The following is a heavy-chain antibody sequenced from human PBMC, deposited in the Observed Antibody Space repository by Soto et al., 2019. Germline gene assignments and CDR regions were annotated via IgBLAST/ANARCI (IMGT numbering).Heavy chain of an antibody. CDR2: IYYSGST. D-gene: IGHD3-10*01. V-gene: IGHV4-59*01. CDR3: ARAPRGNYGYPSYFDY. Sequence: SETLSLTCTVPGGSISSYYWTWIRQPPGKGLEWIGYIYYSGSTNYNPSLKSRVTISVDTSKNQFSLKLSSVTAADTAVYYCARAPRGNYGYPSYFDYWGQGTLVTVSS. J-gene: IGHJ4*02. CDR1: GGSISSYY.